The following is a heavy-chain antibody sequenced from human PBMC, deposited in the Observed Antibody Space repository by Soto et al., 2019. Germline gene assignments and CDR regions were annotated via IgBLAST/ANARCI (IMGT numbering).Heavy chain of an antibody. CDR3: ARHGGACSGGTCYSEYDT. Sequence: PSETLPLPCTVSGGSIRNHYWPWIRQPPGKGLEWIGYIYHTGSTTYNPSLDSRVTMSLDTSENRFSLKLRSVTAADTAVYYCARHGGACSGGTCYSEYDTWGRGTLVTVSS. V-gene: IGHV4-59*11. CDR2: IYHTGST. D-gene: IGHD2-15*01. CDR1: GGSIRNHY. J-gene: IGHJ5*02.